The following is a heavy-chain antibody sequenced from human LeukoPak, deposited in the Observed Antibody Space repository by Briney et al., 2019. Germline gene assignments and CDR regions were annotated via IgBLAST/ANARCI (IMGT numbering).Heavy chain of an antibody. D-gene: IGHD3-10*01. CDR2: ISYDGSNK. CDR3: AHMVRGVIVDFDY. Sequence: GGSLRLSCAASGFTFSSYGMHWVRQAPGKGLEWVAVISYDGSNKYYADSVKGRFTISRGNSKNTLYLQMNSLRAEDTAVYYCAHMVRGVIVDFDYWGQGTLVTVSS. J-gene: IGHJ4*02. V-gene: IGHV3-30*03. CDR1: GFTFSSYG.